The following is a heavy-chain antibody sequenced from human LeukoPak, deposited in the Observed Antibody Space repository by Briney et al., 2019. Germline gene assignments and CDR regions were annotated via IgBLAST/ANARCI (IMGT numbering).Heavy chain of an antibody. CDR1: GGTFSSYA. CDR2: IIPIFGTA. Sequence: WASVKVSCKASGGTFSSYAISWVRQAPGQGLEWMGGIIPIFGTANYAQKFQGRVTITTDESTSTAYMELSSLRSEDTAVYYCARVYKNYYDSSADAFDIWGQGTMVTVSS. D-gene: IGHD3-22*01. CDR3: ARVYKNYYDSSADAFDI. V-gene: IGHV1-69*05. J-gene: IGHJ3*02.